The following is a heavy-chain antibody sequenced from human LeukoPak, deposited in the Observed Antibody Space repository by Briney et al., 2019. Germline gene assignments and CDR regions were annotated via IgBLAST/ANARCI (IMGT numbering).Heavy chain of an antibody. J-gene: IGHJ4*02. Sequence: PGGSLRLSCAASGFTVSTNYMSCVRQTPGRGLEWVSVIYSGGSTYYADSVKGRFTISRDNSKSTLYLQMNSLRAEDTAVYYCTRPHDYWGQGTLVTVSS. CDR3: TRPHDY. CDR1: GFTVSTNY. V-gene: IGHV3-53*01. CDR2: IYSGGST.